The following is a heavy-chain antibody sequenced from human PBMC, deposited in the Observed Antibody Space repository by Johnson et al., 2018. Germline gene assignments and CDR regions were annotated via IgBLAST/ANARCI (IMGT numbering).Heavy chain of an antibody. CDR2: IYSGGST. J-gene: IGHJ6*03. D-gene: IGHD2-21*01. CDR1: GFTVSSNY. CDR3: AGVVAIPPGGYYYYYYMDV. Sequence: VQLVESGGGLIQPGGSLRLSCAASGFTVSSNYMSWVRQAPGKGLEWVSVIYSGGSTYYADSVKGRFTISRDNSKNTLYLQMNSLRAEDTAVYYCAGVVAIPPGGYYYYYYMDVWGKGTTVTVSS. V-gene: IGHV3-53*01.